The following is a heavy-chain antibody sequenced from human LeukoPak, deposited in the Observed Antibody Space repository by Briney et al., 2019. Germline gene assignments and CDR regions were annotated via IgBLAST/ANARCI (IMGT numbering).Heavy chain of an antibody. J-gene: IGHJ6*02. D-gene: IGHD3-10*01. V-gene: IGHV3-30*03. CDR2: IANDGSIK. CDR3: ARQAGWFGEYQYYYYYYGMDV. Sequence: LPGGSLRLSCAASGFTFSNFGIHWVRQAPGKGLEWVSVIANDGSIKNYVDSVKGRFTISRDNSKNTLYLQMNSLRAEDTAVYYCARQAGWFGEYQYYYYYYGMDVWGQGTTVTVSS. CDR1: GFTFSNFG.